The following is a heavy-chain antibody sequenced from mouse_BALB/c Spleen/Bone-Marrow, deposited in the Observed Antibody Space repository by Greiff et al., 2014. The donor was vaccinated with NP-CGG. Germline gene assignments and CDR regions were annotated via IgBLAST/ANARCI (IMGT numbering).Heavy chain of an antibody. CDR2: INPSNGRT. V-gene: IGHV1S81*02. CDR1: GYTFTSYW. J-gene: IGHJ3*01. D-gene: IGHD2-12*01. CDR3: ASYRGAY. Sequence: VKLQESGAELVKPGASVKLSCKASGYTFTSYWMHWVKQRPGQGLEWIGEINPSNGRTNYNEKFKIKATLTVDKSSSTAYMQLSSLTSEDSAVYYCASYRGAYWGQRTLVTVSA.